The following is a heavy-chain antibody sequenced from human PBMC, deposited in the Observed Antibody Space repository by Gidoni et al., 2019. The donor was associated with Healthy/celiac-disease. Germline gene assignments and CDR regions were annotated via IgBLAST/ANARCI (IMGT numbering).Heavy chain of an antibody. CDR3: ARGVSGDPFDY. Sequence: QLQLQESGPGLVKPSATLSLTCTVSGGSISSSSYYWGWIRQPPGKGLEWIGTIYYSGSTYYNPSLKSRVTISVDTSKNQFSLRLSSVTAADTAVYYCARGVSGDPFDYWGQGTLVTVSS. D-gene: IGHD1-26*01. CDR1: GGSISSSSYY. V-gene: IGHV4-39*01. J-gene: IGHJ4*02. CDR2: IYYSGST.